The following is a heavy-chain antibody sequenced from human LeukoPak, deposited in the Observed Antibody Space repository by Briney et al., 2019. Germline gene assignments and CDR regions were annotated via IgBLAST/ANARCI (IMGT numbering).Heavy chain of an antibody. CDR2: IYYSGST. D-gene: IGHD2-2*01. CDR3: ARVVVAPSCWFDP. J-gene: IGHJ5*02. V-gene: IGHV4-30-4*08. Sequence: PSETLSLTCTVSGGSISSGDYYWSWIRQPPGKGLEWIGYIYYSGSTYYNPSLKSRVTISVDTSKNQFSLKLSSVTAADTAVYYCARVVVAPSCWFDPWGQGTLVTVSS. CDR1: GGSISSGDYY.